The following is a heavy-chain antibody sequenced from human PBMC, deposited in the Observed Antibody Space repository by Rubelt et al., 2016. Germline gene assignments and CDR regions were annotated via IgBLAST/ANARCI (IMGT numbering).Heavy chain of an antibody. CDR2: INPNSGGT. D-gene: IGHD2-15*01. J-gene: IGHJ4*02. V-gene: IGHV1-2*04. Sequence: QVQLVQSGAEVKKPGASVKVSCKASGHTFTGYYMHWVRQAPGQGLEWMGWINPNSGGTNYAQKFQGLVTMTRDTSISTAYMELSRLRSDDTAVYYCATVSCSGGSCYSLSLGYWGQGTLVTVSS. CDR3: ATVSCSGGSCYSLSLGY. CDR1: GHTFTGYY.